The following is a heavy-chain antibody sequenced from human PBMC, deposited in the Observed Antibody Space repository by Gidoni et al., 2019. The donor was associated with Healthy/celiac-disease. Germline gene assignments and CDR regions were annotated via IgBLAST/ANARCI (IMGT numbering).Heavy chain of an antibody. Sequence: QVQLVQSGAEVKKPGSSVKVSCKASGGTFSSYAISWVRQAPGQGLEWMGGIIPICGTANYAQKVQGRVTITADESTSTAYMELSSLRSEDTAVYYCVRFSSSGWYSDYWGQGTLVTVSS. CDR1: GGTFSSYA. J-gene: IGHJ4*02. V-gene: IGHV1-69*01. D-gene: IGHD6-19*01. CDR2: IIPICGTA. CDR3: VRFSSSGWYSDY.